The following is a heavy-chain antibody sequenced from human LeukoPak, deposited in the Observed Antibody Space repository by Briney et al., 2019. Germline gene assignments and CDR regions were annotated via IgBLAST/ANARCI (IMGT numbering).Heavy chain of an antibody. V-gene: IGHV1-69*04. CDR3: ATDGSSGYYGAY. D-gene: IGHD3-22*01. Sequence: GSSVKVSCKESGGTFSSYAISWVRQAPGQGVGWRGGIIAIRGIANYAQKFQGRVTITAAKSTSTPYLALSSLRSEDPAVYYCATDGSSGYYGAYWGQGTLVTVSS. J-gene: IGHJ4*02. CDR1: GGTFSSYA. CDR2: IIAIRGIA.